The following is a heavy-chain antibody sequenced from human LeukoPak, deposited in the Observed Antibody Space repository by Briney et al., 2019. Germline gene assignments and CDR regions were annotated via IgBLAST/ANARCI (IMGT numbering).Heavy chain of an antibody. J-gene: IGHJ4*02. V-gene: IGHV4-59*01. Sequence: SETLSLTCTVSGGSISSYYWSWIRQPPGKGLEWIGYIYYSGSTNYNPSLKSRVTISVDTSKNQFSLKLSSVTAADTAAYYCARGSGDKSVDYWGQGTLVTVSS. CDR3: ARGSGDKSVDY. CDR1: GGSISSYY. D-gene: IGHD4-17*01. CDR2: IYYSGST.